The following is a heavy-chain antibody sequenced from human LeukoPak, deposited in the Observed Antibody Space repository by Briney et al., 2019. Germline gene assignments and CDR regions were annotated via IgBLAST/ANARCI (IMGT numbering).Heavy chain of an antibody. D-gene: IGHD4-23*01. CDR1: GFTVSSNY. V-gene: IGHV3-53*01. J-gene: IGHJ4*02. CDR3: ARDFPTVVTRNY. CDR2: IYSGGST. Sequence: GGSLRLSCAASGFTVSSNYMSWVRQAPGKGLEWVSVIYSGGSTYYADSVKGRFTISRDNSKNTLYLQMNSLRAEDTAVYYCARDFPTVVTRNYWGQGTLVTVSS.